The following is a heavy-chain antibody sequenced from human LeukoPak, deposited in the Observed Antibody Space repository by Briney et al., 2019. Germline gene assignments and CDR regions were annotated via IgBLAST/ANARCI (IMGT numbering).Heavy chain of an antibody. V-gene: IGHV1-69*05. Sequence: SVKVSFKASGGSFSSNIIGWVRQTPGQGLEWMGGIVPIFGKTRYAQKFQGRVTITTDESSSTAYMELSSLRSDDTPIYYCARGWEIPAPLSWFDPWGQGTLVSVSS. CDR2: IVPIFGKT. D-gene: IGHD2-2*01. J-gene: IGHJ5*02. CDR3: ARGWEIPAPLSWFDP. CDR1: GGSFSSNI.